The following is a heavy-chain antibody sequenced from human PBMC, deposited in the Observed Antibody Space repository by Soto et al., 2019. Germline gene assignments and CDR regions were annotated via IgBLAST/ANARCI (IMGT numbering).Heavy chain of an antibody. J-gene: IGHJ6*02. CDR1: GYTFTSYG. CDR3: ARGLFYYDSSGPPYGMDV. Sequence: ASVKVSCKASGYTFTSYGISWVRQAPGQGLEWVGWISAYNGNTNYAQKLQGRVTMTTDTSTSTAYMELRSLRSDDTAVYYCARGLFYYDSSGPPYGMDVWGQGTTVTVSS. D-gene: IGHD3-22*01. V-gene: IGHV1-18*01. CDR2: ISAYNGNT.